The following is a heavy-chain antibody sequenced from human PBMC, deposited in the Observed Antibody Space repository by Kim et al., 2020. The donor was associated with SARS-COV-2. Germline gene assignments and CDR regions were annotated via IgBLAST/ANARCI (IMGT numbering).Heavy chain of an antibody. D-gene: IGHD1-20*01. Sequence: GGSLRLSCAASGFTFSNAWMSWVRQAPGKGLEWVGRIKSKTDGGTTDYAAPVKGRFTIPRDDSKNTLYLQMNSLKTEDTAVYYCTTDRAYNWNDLYYFDYWGQGTLVTVSS. CDR2: IKSKTDGGTT. CDR3: TTDRAYNWNDLYYFDY. CDR1: GFTFSNAW. J-gene: IGHJ4*02. V-gene: IGHV3-15*01.